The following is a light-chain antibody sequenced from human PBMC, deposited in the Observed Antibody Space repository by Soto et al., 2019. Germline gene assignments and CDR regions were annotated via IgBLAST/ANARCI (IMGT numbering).Light chain of an antibody. CDR3: SSYTSYSSCV. J-gene: IGLJ2*01. CDR1: SSDVGLYDY. CDR2: AVS. Sequence: QSALTQPASVSGSPGQSLTISCTGTSSDVGLYDYISWYHQHPGKAPQLMIYAVSNRPSGVSNRFFAPKSGNTASLFISGLQAEDEADYYCSSYTSYSSCVFGYGTKITVL. V-gene: IGLV2-14*01.